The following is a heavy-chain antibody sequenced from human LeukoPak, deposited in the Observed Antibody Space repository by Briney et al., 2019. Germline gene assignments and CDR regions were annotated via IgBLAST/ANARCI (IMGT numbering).Heavy chain of an antibody. CDR1: GGSISSGGYY. Sequence: SETLSLTCTVSGGSISSGGYYWSWIRQHPGKGLEWIGYIYYSGSTYYNPSLKSRVTISVDTSKNQFSLKLSSVTAADTAVYYCARWLAAAGTNWFDPWGQGTLVTVSS. V-gene: IGHV4-31*03. CDR2: IYYSGST. CDR3: ARWLAAAGTNWFDP. J-gene: IGHJ5*02. D-gene: IGHD6-13*01.